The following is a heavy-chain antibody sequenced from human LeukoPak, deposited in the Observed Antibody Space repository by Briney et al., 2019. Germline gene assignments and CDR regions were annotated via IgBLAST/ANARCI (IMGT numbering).Heavy chain of an antibody. D-gene: IGHD6-6*01. CDR1: GDSVSSNSAA. V-gene: IGHV6-1*01. Sequence: SQTLSLTCAISGDSVSSNSAAWNWIRQSPSRGLEWLGRTYYRSKWYNDYAVSVKSRITINPDSSKNQFSLQLNSETPVDTAVYYCAREPSKGSSVPNWFDPWGQGTLATVSS. CDR3: AREPSKGSSVPNWFDP. J-gene: IGHJ5*02. CDR2: TYYRSKWYN.